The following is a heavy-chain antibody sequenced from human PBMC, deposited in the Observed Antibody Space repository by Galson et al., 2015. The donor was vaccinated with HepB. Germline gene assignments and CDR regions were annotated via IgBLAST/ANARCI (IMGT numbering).Heavy chain of an antibody. CDR1: GFSLSTAAVG. V-gene: IGHV2-5*02. D-gene: IGHD6-19*01. CDR2: VYWDDDK. CDR3: ARAGKFSGGWALRFWYFDL. Sequence: PALVKPTQTLTLTCTFSGFSLSTAAVGVAWMRQSPGKALEWLALVYWDDDKRYSPSLSDRLTITKDTSKNQVVLTMTNVDPADTATYFCARAGKFSGGWALRFWYFDLWGRGTLVTVSS. J-gene: IGHJ2*01.